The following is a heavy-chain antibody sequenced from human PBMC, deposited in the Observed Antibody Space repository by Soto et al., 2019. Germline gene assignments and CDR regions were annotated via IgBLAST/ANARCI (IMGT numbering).Heavy chain of an antibody. CDR1: GFTFSSEG. J-gene: IGHJ4*02. D-gene: IGHD4-17*01. CDR3: AREGDPAVTPYGYYCDY. V-gene: IGHV3-33*01. CDR2: IWYDGSNK. Sequence: QVQLVESGGGVVQPGRSLRLSCAASGFTFSSEGMHWVRKAPGKGLGWVADIWYDGSNKYYAYSVKGRFNISRDNYKNTLYLQMNRLRAEDTAVYYGAREGDPAVTPYGYYCDYWGQGTLVTVSS.